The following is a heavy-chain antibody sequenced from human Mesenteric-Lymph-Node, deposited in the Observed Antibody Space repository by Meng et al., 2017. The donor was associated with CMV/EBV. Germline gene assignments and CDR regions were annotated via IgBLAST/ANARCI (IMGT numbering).Heavy chain of an antibody. V-gene: IGHV4-59*01. Sequence: SETLSLTCTVSGGSISSYYWSWIRQPPGKGLVWLGYIYYSGSTNYNPSLNSRVTISVDTSKNQFSLKLSSVTAADTAVYYCARVGPISARGNFDYWGQGTLVTVSS. D-gene: IGHD3-10*01. CDR2: IYYSGST. CDR3: ARVGPISARGNFDY. CDR1: GGSISSYY. J-gene: IGHJ4*02.